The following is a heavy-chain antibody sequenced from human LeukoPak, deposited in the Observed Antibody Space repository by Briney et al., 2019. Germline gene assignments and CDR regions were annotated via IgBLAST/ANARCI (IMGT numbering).Heavy chain of an antibody. CDR3: AKGQVSTNYYDSSGFLDY. Sequence: GRSLRLSCAASGFTFSSYGMHWVRQAPGKGLEWVAVISYDGSNKYYADSVKGRFTISRDNSKNTLYLQMNNLRAEDTAVYYCAKGQVSTNYYDSSGFLDYWGQGTLVTVSS. V-gene: IGHV3-30*18. J-gene: IGHJ4*02. D-gene: IGHD3-22*01. CDR2: ISYDGSNK. CDR1: GFTFSSYG.